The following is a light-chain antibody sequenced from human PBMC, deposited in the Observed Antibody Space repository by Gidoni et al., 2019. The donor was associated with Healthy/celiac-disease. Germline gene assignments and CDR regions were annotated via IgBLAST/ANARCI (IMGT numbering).Light chain of an antibody. CDR1: PSISSW. CDR2: KAS. V-gene: IGKV1-5*03. Sequence: SQMTQSPSTLSASVGDRVTITCRACPSISSWLAWYQQKPGKAPQLLIDKASSVESGVPSRLSGRGPGTALTPTTSSRQPDDLATYDCQQYNSYATTCGQGTKVEIQ. J-gene: IGKJ1*01. CDR3: QQYNSYATT.